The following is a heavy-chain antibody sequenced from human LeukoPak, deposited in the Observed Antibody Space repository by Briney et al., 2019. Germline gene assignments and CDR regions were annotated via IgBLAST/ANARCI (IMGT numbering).Heavy chain of an antibody. CDR2: INGGGGCT. J-gene: IGHJ3*02. Sequence: GGSLRLSCAASGFTFSSYAMSWVRQAPGKGLEWVSGINGGGGCTYYADSVKGRFTISRDNSKNTLYLQMNSLRAEDTAVYYCAKVMGSWLNHDAFDIWGQGTMVTVSS. CDR1: GFTFSSYA. CDR3: AKVMGSWLNHDAFDI. D-gene: IGHD3-10*01. V-gene: IGHV3-23*01.